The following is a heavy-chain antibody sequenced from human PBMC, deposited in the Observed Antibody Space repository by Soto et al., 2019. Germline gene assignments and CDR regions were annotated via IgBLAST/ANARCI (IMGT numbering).Heavy chain of an antibody. V-gene: IGHV3-23*01. Sequence: GGSLRLSCAVSGFTFSSYGMSWVRQAPGKGLEWVSGISDSGVNTYYADSVKGRVTISRDNSKNTLFLQMNSLRAEDTAIYYSAKAKVGAIISDAFDMWGQETMVTISS. CDR1: GFTFSSYG. J-gene: IGHJ3*02. CDR2: ISDSGVNT. D-gene: IGHD1-26*01. CDR3: AKAKVGAIISDAFDM.